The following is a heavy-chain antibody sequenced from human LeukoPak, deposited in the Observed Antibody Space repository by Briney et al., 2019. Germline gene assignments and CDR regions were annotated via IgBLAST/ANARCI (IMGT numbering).Heavy chain of an antibody. Sequence: GGVLILSCAASGFTFSSYSMSWVRQAPGKGLEWVSAISGSGGSTYYADSVKGRFTISRDNSKNTLYLQMNSLRAEDTAVYHCAKEIYYDSTGPQYWGQGTLVTVSS. J-gene: IGHJ4*02. V-gene: IGHV3-23*01. CDR3: AKEIYYDSTGPQY. CDR2: ISGSGGST. D-gene: IGHD3-22*01. CDR1: GFTFSSYS.